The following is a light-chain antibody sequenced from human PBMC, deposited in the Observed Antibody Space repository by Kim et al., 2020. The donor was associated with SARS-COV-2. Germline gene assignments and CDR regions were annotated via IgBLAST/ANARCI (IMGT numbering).Light chain of an antibody. CDR1: QSIGSW. CDR3: KQYNDYPLT. J-gene: IGKJ4*01. V-gene: IGKV1-5*03. CDR2: TAS. Sequence: ASVGDRVTITCRASQSIGSWLAWYQQKPGKAPELLIYTASSLESGVPSRFGGSGSGTEFTLTISSLQPEDFATYYRKQYNDYPLTFGGGTKVDIK.